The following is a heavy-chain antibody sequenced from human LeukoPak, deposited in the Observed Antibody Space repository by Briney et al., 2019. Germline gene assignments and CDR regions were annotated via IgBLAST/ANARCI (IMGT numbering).Heavy chain of an antibody. CDR2: ISGSGGST. D-gene: IGHD2-15*01. CDR3: AKDTVVAATQSIFGPAGDFDY. Sequence: GGSLRLSCAASGFTFSSYAMSWVRQAPGKGLEWVSAISGSGGSTYYADSVKGRFTISRDNSKNTLYLQMNSPRAEDTAVYYCAKDTVVAATQSIFGPAGDFDYWGQGTLVTVSS. CDR1: GFTFSSYA. V-gene: IGHV3-23*01. J-gene: IGHJ4*02.